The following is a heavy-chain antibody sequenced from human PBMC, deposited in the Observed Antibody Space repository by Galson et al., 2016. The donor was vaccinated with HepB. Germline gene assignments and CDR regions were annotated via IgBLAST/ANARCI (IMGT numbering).Heavy chain of an antibody. CDR2: IYYSGNT. D-gene: IGHD3-16*01. CDR1: GGSISSYY. CDR3: ARVAVWGSYGNDYFDY. J-gene: IGHJ4*02. Sequence: SETLSLTCTVSGGSISSYYWSWIRQPPGKGLEWIGYIYYSGNTYYNPSLKSRVTISVDTSKNQFSLKLISVTAADTAVYFCARVAVWGSYGNDYFDYWGQGTLVTVSS. V-gene: IGHV4-59*12.